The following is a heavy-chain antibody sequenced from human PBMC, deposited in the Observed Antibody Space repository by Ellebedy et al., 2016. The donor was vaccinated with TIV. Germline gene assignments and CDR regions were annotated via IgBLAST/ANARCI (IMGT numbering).Heavy chain of an antibody. CDR2: IKQDGRDK. CDR3: ARRPLLWFGECYFDY. V-gene: IGHV3-7*01. J-gene: IGHJ4*02. Sequence: GESLKISCAASGFTFSTYWMSWVRQAPGKGLEWVANIKQDGRDKYYVDSVKGRFTISRDNDKKSLYLHMNSLRADDTAVYYCARRPLLWFGECYFDYWGQGTLVTVSS. CDR1: GFTFSTYW. D-gene: IGHD3-10*01.